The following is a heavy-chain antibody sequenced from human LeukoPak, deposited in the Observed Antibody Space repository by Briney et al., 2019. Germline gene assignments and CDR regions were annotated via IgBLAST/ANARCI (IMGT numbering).Heavy chain of an antibody. D-gene: IGHD2-2*01. J-gene: IGHJ4*02. Sequence: ASVKVSCKASGYTFTSYGISWVRQAPGQGLEWMGWISAYNGNTNHAQKLQGRVTMTTDTSTSTAYMELRSLRSDDTAVYYCARDLEDIVVVPAAYTFDYWGQGTLVTASS. CDR3: ARDLEDIVVVPAAYTFDY. V-gene: IGHV1-18*01. CDR1: GYTFTSYG. CDR2: ISAYNGNT.